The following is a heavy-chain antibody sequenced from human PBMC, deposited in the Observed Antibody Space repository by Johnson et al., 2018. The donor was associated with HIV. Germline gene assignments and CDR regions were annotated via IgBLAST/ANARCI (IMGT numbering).Heavy chain of an antibody. CDR1: GFLVSIKY. D-gene: IGHD3-16*02. J-gene: IGHJ3*02. CDR2: ISQDGSND. CDR3: AEDPRYQYGVAFDI. Sequence: QVQLVESGGGFVQRLSCLVSGFLVSIKYMSCVRQAPGKGLEWVALISQDGSNDSCADSVKGRFTISRDNSMNTLYLQMNSLTIDDTAVYYCAEDPRYQYGVAFDIWGQGTMVTVSS. V-gene: IGHV3-30*18.